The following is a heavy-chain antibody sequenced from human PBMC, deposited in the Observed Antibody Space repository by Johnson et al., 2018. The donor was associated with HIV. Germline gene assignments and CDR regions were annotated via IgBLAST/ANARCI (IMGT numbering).Heavy chain of an antibody. D-gene: IGHD3-3*02. Sequence: VQLVESGGGLVQPGGSLRLSCAVSGFTVSSNYMNWVRQAPGKGLDWVSGINWNGGSTGYADSVKGRFTISRDNAKNTLYLQMNSRRAEETALYYCAKNPGLAGGAFDIWGQGTMVTVSS. V-gene: IGHV3-20*04. J-gene: IGHJ3*02. CDR3: AKNPGLAGGAFDI. CDR1: GFTVSSNY. CDR2: INWNGGST.